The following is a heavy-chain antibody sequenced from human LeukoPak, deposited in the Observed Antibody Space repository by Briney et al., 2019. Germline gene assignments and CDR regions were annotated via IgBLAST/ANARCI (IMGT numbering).Heavy chain of an antibody. J-gene: IGHJ4*02. V-gene: IGHV1-58*01. CDR1: GFTFSSSV. CDR2: IVVGSGNT. Sequence: GTSVKVSCKASGFTFSSSVVQWVRQARGQRLEWIGWIVVGSGNTNYAQKFQERVTITRDMSTSTAYMELSSLRSEDTAVYYCAAEENSGSYLTFDHWGQGALVTVSS. CDR3: AAEENSGSYLTFDH. D-gene: IGHD1-26*01.